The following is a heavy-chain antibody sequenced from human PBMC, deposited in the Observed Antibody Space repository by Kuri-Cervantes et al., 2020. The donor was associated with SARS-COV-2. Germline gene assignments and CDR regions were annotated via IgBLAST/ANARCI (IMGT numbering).Heavy chain of an antibody. CDR1: GGSISSGGYY. CDR2: IYHSGST. CDR3: ARVGSALRRDFDY. V-gene: IGHV4-30-2*01. Sequence: LRLSCTVSGGSISSGGYYWSWIRQPPGKGLEWIGYIYHSGSTYYNPSLKSRVTISVDRSKNQFSLKLSSVTAADTAVYYCARVGSALRRDFDYWGQGTLVTVSS. D-gene: IGHD6-25*01. J-gene: IGHJ4*02.